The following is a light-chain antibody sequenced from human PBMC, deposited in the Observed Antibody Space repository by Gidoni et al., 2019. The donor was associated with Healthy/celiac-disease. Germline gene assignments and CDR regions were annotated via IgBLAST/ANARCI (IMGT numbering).Light chain of an antibody. CDR1: QDISNY. CDR2: YAS. J-gene: IGKJ5*01. CDR3: QQYDNLPIT. Sequence: DIQMTQSPSSLSASVGARVTITCQASQDISNYLNWYQQKPGKAPKLLIYYASNLETGVPSRFSGSGSGTDFTFTISSLQPEDIATYYCQQYDNLPITFGQGTRLEIK. V-gene: IGKV1-33*01.